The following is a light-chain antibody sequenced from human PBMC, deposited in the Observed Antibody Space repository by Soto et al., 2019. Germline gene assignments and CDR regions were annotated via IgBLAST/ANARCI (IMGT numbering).Light chain of an antibody. J-gene: IGKJ1*01. V-gene: IGKV1-5*03. CDR2: KAS. CDR1: QSISSW. Sequence: DIQITQSPSTLSASVGDRVTITCRASQSISSWVAWYQQKPGKAPKLLINKASSLESGVPSRFSGSGSGTEFTLTISSLQPDDFATYYCQQYKSHRRTFGQGTKVDIK. CDR3: QQYKSHRRT.